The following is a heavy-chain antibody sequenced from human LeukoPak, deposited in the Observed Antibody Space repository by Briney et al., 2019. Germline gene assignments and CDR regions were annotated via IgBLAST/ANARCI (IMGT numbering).Heavy chain of an antibody. CDR3: ARDLSYDIMTGYYGDY. V-gene: IGHV3-23*01. J-gene: IGHJ4*02. CDR2: ISGSGGST. Sequence: GGSLRLSCAASGFTFSSYAMSWVRQAPGKGLEWVSAISGSGGSTYYADSVKGRFTIPRDNSKNTLYLQMNSLRAEDTAVYYCARDLSYDIMTGYYGDYWGQGTLVTVSS. D-gene: IGHD3-9*01. CDR1: GFTFSSYA.